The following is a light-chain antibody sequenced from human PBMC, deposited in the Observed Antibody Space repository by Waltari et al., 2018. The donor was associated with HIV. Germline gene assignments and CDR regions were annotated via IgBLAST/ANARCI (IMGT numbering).Light chain of an antibody. CDR2: EVS. CDR1: SSDVGSYNY. CDR3: SSYTTSSVYAV. V-gene: IGLV2-14*01. J-gene: IGLJ2*01. Sequence: QSALTQPASVSGSPGQSITISCTGTSSDVGSYNYVSWYQQHPGKAPKLMIYEVSKRPSGVSYRFSGSKSGNTASLTISGLQAEDEADYYCSSYTTSSVYAVFGGGTKLTVL.